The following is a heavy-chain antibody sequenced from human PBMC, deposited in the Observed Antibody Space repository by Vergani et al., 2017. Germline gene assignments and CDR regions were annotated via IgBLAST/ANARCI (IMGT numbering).Heavy chain of an antibody. Sequence: QVQLQQWGAGLLKPSETLSLTCTVSGGSISSGGYYWSWIRQHPGKGLEWIGYIYYSGSTNYNPSLKSRVTISVDTSKNQFSLKLSSVTAADTAVYYCARGRYGYYDYWGQGTLVTVSS. CDR3: ARGRYGYYDY. J-gene: IGHJ4*02. D-gene: IGHD1-14*01. CDR1: GGSISSGGYY. CDR2: IYYSGST. V-gene: IGHV4-61*08.